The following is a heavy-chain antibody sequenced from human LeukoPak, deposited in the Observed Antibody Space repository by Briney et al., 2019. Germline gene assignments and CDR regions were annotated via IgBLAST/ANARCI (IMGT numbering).Heavy chain of an antibody. CDR2: ISASGGST. J-gene: IGHJ4*02. CDR3: ARMTCGGWLQIPRACPFDY. Sequence: PGGSLRLSCAASGFTFSSSAMSWVRQVPGKGLEWVSGISASGGSTYYADSVKGRFTISRDNSKNTLYLQMNSLRAEDTAVYYCARMTCGGWLQIPRACPFDYWGQGTLVTVSS. V-gene: IGHV3-23*01. CDR1: GFTFSSSA. D-gene: IGHD5-24*01.